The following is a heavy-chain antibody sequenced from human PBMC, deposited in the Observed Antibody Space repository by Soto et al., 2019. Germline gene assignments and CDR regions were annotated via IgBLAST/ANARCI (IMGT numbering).Heavy chain of an antibody. V-gene: IGHV3-13*04. CDR1: GFTFSSYD. J-gene: IGHJ1*01. Sequence: GGSLRLSCAASGFTFSSYDMHWVRQPTGKGLEWVSAIGTAGDTFYPGSVKGRLTISRDDSKNTVYLQMNSLRAEDTAEYFCAREDDSSGHAGTFQ. CDR3: AREDDSSGHAGTFQ. CDR2: IGTAGDT. D-gene: IGHD3-22*01.